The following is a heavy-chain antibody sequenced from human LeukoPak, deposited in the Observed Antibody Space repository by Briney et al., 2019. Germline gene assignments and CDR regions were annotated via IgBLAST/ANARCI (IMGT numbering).Heavy chain of an antibody. V-gene: IGHV1-8*01. J-gene: IGHJ4*02. CDR2: MNPNSGNT. Sequence: ASVKVSCKASGYTFTSYDINWVRQAPGQGLEWMGWMNPNSGNTGYAQKFQGRVTMTRNTSISTAYMELSRLRSDDTAVYYCARGLRVSPAFDYWGQGTLVTVSS. D-gene: IGHD2-2*01. CDR1: GYTFTSYD. CDR3: ARGLRVSPAFDY.